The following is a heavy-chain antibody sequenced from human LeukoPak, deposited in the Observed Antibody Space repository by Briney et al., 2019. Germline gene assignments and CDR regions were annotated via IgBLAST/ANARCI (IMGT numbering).Heavy chain of an antibody. D-gene: IGHD6-13*01. CDR1: GGSISSYY. CDR2: IYYSGST. CDR3: ARDKGLAAAGHWYFDL. Sequence: SETLSLSCTVSGGSISSYYWSWIRQSPGKGLEWIGYIYYSGSTNYNPSLKSRVTISGDTSKNQFSLKLSSVTAADTAVYYCARDKGLAAAGHWYFDLWGRGTLVTVSS. V-gene: IGHV4-59*01. J-gene: IGHJ2*01.